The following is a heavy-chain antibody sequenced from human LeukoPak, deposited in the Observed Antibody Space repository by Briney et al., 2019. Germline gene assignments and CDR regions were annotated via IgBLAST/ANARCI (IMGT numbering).Heavy chain of an antibody. V-gene: IGHV1-2*02. CDR3: ARAGEYCSGGSCYSGVYFDY. CDR2: INPNTGDT. D-gene: IGHD2-15*01. J-gene: IGHJ4*02. Sequence: ASVKVSCKASGYTFTGYYMHWVRQAPGQGLECMGWINPNTGDTNYAQKFQGRVTMTRDKSISTAYMELSRLRSDDTAVYYCARAGEYCSGGSCYSGVYFDYWGQGTLVTVSS. CDR1: GYTFTGYY.